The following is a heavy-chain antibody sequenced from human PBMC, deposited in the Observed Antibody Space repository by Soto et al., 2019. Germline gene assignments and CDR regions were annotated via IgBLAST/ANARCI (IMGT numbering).Heavy chain of an antibody. J-gene: IGHJ4*02. Sequence: GGSLRLSCAASGFTFSSYGMHWVRQAPGKGLEWVAVIWYDGSNKYYADSVKGRFTISRDNSKNTLYLQMNSLRAEDTAVYYCARGVDYGDYGRDYWGQGTLVAVSS. CDR1: GFTFSSYG. CDR3: ARGVDYGDYGRDY. D-gene: IGHD4-17*01. CDR2: IWYDGSNK. V-gene: IGHV3-33*01.